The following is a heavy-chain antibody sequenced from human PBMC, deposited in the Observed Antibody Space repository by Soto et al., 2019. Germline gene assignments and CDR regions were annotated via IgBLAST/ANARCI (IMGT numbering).Heavy chain of an antibody. CDR1: GGAFTNYS. CDR3: AVWSNWNPLYYRGMDV. J-gene: IGHJ6*02. V-gene: IGHV1-69*08. Sequence: SVKVSCKVSGGAFTNYSLNWVRHAPGQGLEWLGGIIPLHNTSNYSLKLLGRGSVTADISSNTVYMHLSGLTSDDTATYYCAVWSNWNPLYYRGMDVWGQGTTVTVSS. D-gene: IGHD1-20*01. CDR2: IIPLHNTS.